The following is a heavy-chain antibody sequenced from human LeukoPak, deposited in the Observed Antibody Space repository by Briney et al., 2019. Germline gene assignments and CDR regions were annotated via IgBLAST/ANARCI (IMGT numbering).Heavy chain of an antibody. CDR2: ISYDGNNK. J-gene: IGHJ4*02. V-gene: IGHV3-30-3*01. CDR1: GFTFSTYA. CDR3: ARDLESEPGQGPDY. D-gene: IGHD1-14*01. Sequence: GRSLRLSCAASGFTFSTYAMHWLRQVPGKGLEWVAVISYDGNNKYYADSVKGLFTISGDNSKNTLYLQMNSLRGEDTGVYYCARDLESEPGQGPDYWGQGTLVTVSS.